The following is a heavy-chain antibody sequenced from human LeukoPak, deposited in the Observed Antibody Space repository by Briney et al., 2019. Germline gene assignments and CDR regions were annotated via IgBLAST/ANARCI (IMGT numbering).Heavy chain of an antibody. J-gene: IGHJ3*02. D-gene: IGHD4-17*01. V-gene: IGHV4-59*01. CDR3: ARGPDYGDYVYAFDI. CDR2: IYYSGST. CDR1: GFIIGDYV. Sequence: GSLRLSCTASGFIIGDYVMSWIRQPPGKGLEWIGYIYYSGSTNYNPSLKSRVTISVDTSKNQFSLKLSSVTAADTAVYYCARGPDYGDYVYAFDIWGQGTMVTVSS.